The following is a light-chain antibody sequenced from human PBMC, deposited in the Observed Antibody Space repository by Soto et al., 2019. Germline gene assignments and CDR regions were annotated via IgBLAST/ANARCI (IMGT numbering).Light chain of an antibody. Sequence: EIVMTQSPATLSVSPGERATLSCRASQSVSSDLAWYHQKPGQAPRLLIYGASTRATGIPARFSGSGSGTEFTLTINSLQSEDVAIYYCQQYYTTPLWTFGQGTKVEIK. CDR1: QSVSSD. J-gene: IGKJ1*01. CDR2: GAS. V-gene: IGKV3-15*01. CDR3: QQYYTTPLWT.